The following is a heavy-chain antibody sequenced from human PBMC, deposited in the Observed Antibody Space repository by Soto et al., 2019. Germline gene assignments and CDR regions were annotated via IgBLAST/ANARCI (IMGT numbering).Heavy chain of an antibody. CDR2: IWYDGSNK. V-gene: IGHV3-30*19. D-gene: IGHD5-18*01. CDR3: ARVRLLGYRPGSIDY. J-gene: IGHJ4*02. CDR1: GFSFSTYA. Sequence: PGGYLRLSCAASGFSFSTYAMHWVRQAPGKGLEWVAVIWYDGSNKDFADSVKGRFTISRDNSKNTLYLQMNSLRAEDTAVYYCARVRLLGYRPGSIDYWGQAPPVTVSS.